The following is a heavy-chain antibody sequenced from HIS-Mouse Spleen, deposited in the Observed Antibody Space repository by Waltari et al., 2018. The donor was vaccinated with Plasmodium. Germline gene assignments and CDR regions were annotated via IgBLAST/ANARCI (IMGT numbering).Heavy chain of an antibody. CDR1: GYSISGGSY. V-gene: IGHV4-38-2*02. J-gene: IGHJ5*02. D-gene: IGHD6-13*01. CDR2: IYHSGST. Sequence: QVQLPESGPGLVKPSVNLSVTLTVSGYSISGGSYWGWLRLSPGKGLEWIGSIYHSGSTYYNPSLKSRVTISVDTSKNQFSLKLSSVTAADTAVYYCARGVGYSSSWYWFDPWGQGTLVTVSS. CDR3: ARGVGYSSSWYWFDP.